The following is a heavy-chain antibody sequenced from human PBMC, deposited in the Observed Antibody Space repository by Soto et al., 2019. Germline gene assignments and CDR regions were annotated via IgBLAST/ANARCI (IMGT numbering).Heavy chain of an antibody. D-gene: IGHD6-13*01. Sequence: ASVKVSCKASGYTFTSYDINWVRQATGQGLEWMGWMNPNSGNTGYAQKLQGRVTMTTDTSTSTAYMELRSLRSDDTAVYYCASGLAAAGTSYYGMDVWGQGTTVTVSS. CDR2: MNPNSGNT. CDR1: GYTFTSYD. V-gene: IGHV1-8*01. J-gene: IGHJ6*02. CDR3: ASGLAAAGTSYYGMDV.